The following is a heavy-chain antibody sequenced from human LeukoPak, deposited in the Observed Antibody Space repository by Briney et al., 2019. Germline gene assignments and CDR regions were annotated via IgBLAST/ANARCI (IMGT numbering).Heavy chain of an antibody. V-gene: IGHV4-4*09. D-gene: IGHD5-18*01. Sequence: SETLSLTCTVSGGSLSSYYWSWIRQPPGKGLEWIGYIYTSGSTNYNPSLKSRVTISVDTSKNQFSLKLSSVTAADTAVYYCARAPGGRARVTGFGYMDVSGKGTTVTVSS. CDR3: ARAPGGRARVTGFGYMDV. CDR1: GGSLSSYY. CDR2: IYTSGST. J-gene: IGHJ6*03.